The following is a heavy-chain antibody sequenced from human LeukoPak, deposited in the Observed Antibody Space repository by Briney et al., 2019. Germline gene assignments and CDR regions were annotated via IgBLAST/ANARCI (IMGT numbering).Heavy chain of an antibody. CDR3: ARDRDSYGYTGFDY. J-gene: IGHJ4*02. D-gene: IGHD5-18*01. Sequence: GGSLRLSCAASGFTFSTYYMNWVRQAPGKGLEWVAGIWYDGSNKYYADSVKGRFTITRDNSKNTLYLQMNSLRAEDTAVYYCARDRDSYGYTGFDYWGQGTLVTVSS. CDR1: GFTFSTYY. CDR2: IWYDGSNK. V-gene: IGHV3-33*08.